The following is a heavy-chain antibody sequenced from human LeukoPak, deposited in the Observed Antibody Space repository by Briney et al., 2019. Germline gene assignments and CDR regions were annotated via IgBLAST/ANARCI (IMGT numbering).Heavy chain of an antibody. Sequence: SQTLSLTCTVSGGSISSGVYYWSWIRQHPGKGLEWIVYIYYSGIAYYNPSLKSRVTISVDTSKNQFSLNLSSVTAADTAVYYCARVGRGGATYGYVDYWGQGALVTVSS. CDR3: ARVGRGGATYGYVDY. V-gene: IGHV4-31*03. D-gene: IGHD3-16*01. J-gene: IGHJ4*02. CDR2: IYYSGIA. CDR1: GGSISSGVYY.